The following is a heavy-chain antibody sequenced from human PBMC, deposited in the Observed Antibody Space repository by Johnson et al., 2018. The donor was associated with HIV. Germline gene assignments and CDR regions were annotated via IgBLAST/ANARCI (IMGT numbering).Heavy chain of an antibody. V-gene: IGHV3-7*01. Sequence: VQLVESGGGLVQPGGSLRLSCAASGLTFRSYWMNWVRQAPGKGLEWVANIKQDGSQTNYVDSVRGRFTLSRDISKNTVYLQMNSLRAEDTAVYYCAKDQYRKLTTVAGIWGQGTMVTVSS. CDR3: AKDQYRKLTTVAGI. J-gene: IGHJ3*02. D-gene: IGHD4-17*01. CDR1: GLTFRSYW. CDR2: IKQDGSQT.